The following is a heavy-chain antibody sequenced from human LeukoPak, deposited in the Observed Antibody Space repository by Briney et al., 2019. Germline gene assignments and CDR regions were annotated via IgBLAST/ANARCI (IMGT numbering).Heavy chain of an antibody. D-gene: IGHD3-16*02. J-gene: IGHJ4*02. CDR3: AILDTFGGVIAHGY. CDR2: ISGSGSTI. V-gene: IGHV3-48*03. Sequence: GGSLRLSCAASGFTFSSYEMNWVRQAPGKGLEWVSYISGSGSTIYYADSVKGRFTISRDNAKNSLYLQMNSLRAEDTAVYYCAILDTFGGVIAHGYWGQGTLVTVSS. CDR1: GFTFSSYE.